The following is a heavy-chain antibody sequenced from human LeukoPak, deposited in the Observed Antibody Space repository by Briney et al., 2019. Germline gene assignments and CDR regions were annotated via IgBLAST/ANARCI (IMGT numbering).Heavy chain of an antibody. V-gene: IGHV3-7*01. D-gene: IGHD2-2*01. CDR1: GFTFSTYS. J-gene: IGHJ4*02. Sequence: GGSLRLSCAASGFTFSTYSMNWVRQAPGKGLEWVADIKEDGSEKYYVDSVKGRFTISRDNAKNLLYLQMNSLRAEDTAVYYCAKDLMYQRHFDYWGRGTLVTVSS. CDR2: IKEDGSEK. CDR3: AKDLMYQRHFDY.